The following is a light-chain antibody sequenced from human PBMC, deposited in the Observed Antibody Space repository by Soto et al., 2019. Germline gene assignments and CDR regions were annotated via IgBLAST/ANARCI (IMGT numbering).Light chain of an antibody. CDR1: SSDFGGSDY. CDR2: EVS. J-gene: IGLJ3*02. V-gene: IGLV2-14*01. CDR3: SSYVTSGTLV. Sequence: QSALTQAASVSGSPGQSITISCTGTSSDFGGSDYVSWYQKHPGKAPKVIIYEVSDRPSGVSDRFSGSKSGNTASLTISGLQAEDEADYYCSSYVTSGTLVFGGGTKLTVL.